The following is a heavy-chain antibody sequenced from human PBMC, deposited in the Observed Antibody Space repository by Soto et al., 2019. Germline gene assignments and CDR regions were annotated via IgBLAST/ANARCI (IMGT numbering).Heavy chain of an antibody. CDR1: GGSMNDYY. CDR2: IFTSGNT. V-gene: IGHV4-4*07. Sequence: PSETLSLTCTVSGGSMNDYYWSWIRQPAGKGLEWIGRIFTSGNTNYNPSLRSRLTMSVDTSTNQVSLRLTSVTAADTAVYYCASGLLVSRYYGLDVWGQGTTVTVSS. CDR3: ASGLLVSRYYGLDV. J-gene: IGHJ6*02.